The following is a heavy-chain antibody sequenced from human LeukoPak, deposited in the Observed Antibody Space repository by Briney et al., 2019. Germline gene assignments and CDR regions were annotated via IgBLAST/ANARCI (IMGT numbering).Heavy chain of an antibody. CDR2: INPNSGGT. V-gene: IGHV1-2*02. D-gene: IGHD3-22*01. Sequence: ASVKVSCKASGYTFTGYYMHWVRQAPGQGLEWMGWINPNSGGTNYAQKFQGRVTMTRDTSISTAYMELSRLRSDDTAVYYCARSRGYYYDSSGYSDYWGQGTLVNVSS. CDR1: GYTFTGYY. CDR3: ARSRGYYYDSSGYSDY. J-gene: IGHJ4*02.